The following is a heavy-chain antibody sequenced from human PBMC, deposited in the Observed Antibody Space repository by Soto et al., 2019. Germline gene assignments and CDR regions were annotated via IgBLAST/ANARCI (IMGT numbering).Heavy chain of an antibody. J-gene: IGHJ4*02. CDR1: GYAFINFW. Sequence: GESLKISCKGSGYAFINFWIGWVRQMPGKGLEWIGIIYPTNSETRYSPSFQGQVTMSVDKSTATAYLQWSSLKASDTGIYYCARPGGSGTYYKFDYWGQRPPVTVSS. V-gene: IGHV5-51*01. D-gene: IGHD3-10*01. CDR2: IYPTNSET. CDR3: ARPGGSGTYYKFDY.